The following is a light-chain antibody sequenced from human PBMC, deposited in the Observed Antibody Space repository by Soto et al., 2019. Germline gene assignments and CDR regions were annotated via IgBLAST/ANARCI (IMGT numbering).Light chain of an antibody. Sequence: DIQMTQSPSSLSASVGDRVTITCRASQSISSYLNWYQQKPGKAPKRLIYGASSLQSGVPSRFSGTGSGTEFTLTFSSLQPDDFATYYCQQYNTYPWTFGQGTKVDI. CDR2: GAS. CDR3: QQYNTYPWT. V-gene: IGKV1-17*01. CDR1: QSISSY. J-gene: IGKJ1*01.